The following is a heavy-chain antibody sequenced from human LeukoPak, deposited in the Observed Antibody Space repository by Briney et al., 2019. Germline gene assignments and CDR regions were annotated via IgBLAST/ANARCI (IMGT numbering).Heavy chain of an antibody. CDR1: GGTFSSYT. J-gene: IGHJ3*02. CDR3: AMNVEMATPVGAFDI. CDR2: IIPILGIA. Sequence: KVSCKASGGTFSSYTISWVRQAPGQGLECMGRIIPILGIANYAQKFQGRVTITADKSTSTAYMELSSLRSEDTAVYYCAMNVEMATPVGAFDIWGQGTMVTVSS. D-gene: IGHD5-24*01. V-gene: IGHV1-69*02.